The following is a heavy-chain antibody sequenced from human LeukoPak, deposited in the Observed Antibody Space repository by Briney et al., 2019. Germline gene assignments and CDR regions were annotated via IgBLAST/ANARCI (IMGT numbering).Heavy chain of an antibody. CDR1: GFTFSNYA. J-gene: IGHJ4*02. D-gene: IGHD1-1*01. Sequence: GWSLILSCAASGFTFSNYAMGWVRQAPGKGLEWVSAISGSGGSTYYADSVKGRFTISRDNSKNTLYLQMNSLRAEDTAVYYCAKDHTTFSDYFDYWGQGTLFTLSS. V-gene: IGHV3-23*01. CDR2: ISGSGGST. CDR3: AKDHTTFSDYFDY.